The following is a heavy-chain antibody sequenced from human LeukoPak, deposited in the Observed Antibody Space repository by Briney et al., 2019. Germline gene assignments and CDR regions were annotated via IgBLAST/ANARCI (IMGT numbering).Heavy chain of an antibody. J-gene: IGHJ6*04. CDR2: ISSSGSTI. V-gene: IGHV3-48*03. CDR1: GFTFSSYE. D-gene: IGHD3-10*02. CDR3: AELGITMIGGV. Sequence: GGSLRLSCAASGFTFSSYEMNWVRQAPGKGLEWVSYISSSGSTIYYADSVEGRFTISRDNAKNSLYLQMNSLRAEDTAIYYCAELGITMIGGVWGKGTTVTISS.